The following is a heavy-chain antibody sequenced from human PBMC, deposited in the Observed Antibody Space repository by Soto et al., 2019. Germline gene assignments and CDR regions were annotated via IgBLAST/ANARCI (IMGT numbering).Heavy chain of an antibody. J-gene: IGHJ6*02. V-gene: IGHV1-18*04. CDR3: ARASDNWNDYYYGMDV. CDR1: GYTFTSYG. CDR2: ISAYNGNT. Sequence: QVRLVQSGAEVKKPGASVKVSCKASGYTFTSYGISWVRQAPGQGLEWMGWISAYNGNTNYAQKLQGRVTMTTDTSTSTAYMELRSLRSDDTAVYYCARASDNWNDYYYGMDVWGQGTTVTVSS. D-gene: IGHD1-20*01.